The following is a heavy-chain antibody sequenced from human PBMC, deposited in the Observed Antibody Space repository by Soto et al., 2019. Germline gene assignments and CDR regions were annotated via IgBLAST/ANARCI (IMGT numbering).Heavy chain of an antibody. CDR2: ISYDGSNK. CDR1: GFTFSSYG. Sequence: GGSLRLSGAASGFTFSSYGMHWVPQAPGKGLEGVAVISYDGSNKYYADSVKGRFTISRDNSKNTLYLQMNSLRAEDTAVYYCAKSDLWPYSSSSRFGGVDFDYWGQGTLVTVSS. CDR3: AKSDLWPYSSSSRFGGVDFDY. D-gene: IGHD6-6*01. J-gene: IGHJ4*02. V-gene: IGHV3-30*18.